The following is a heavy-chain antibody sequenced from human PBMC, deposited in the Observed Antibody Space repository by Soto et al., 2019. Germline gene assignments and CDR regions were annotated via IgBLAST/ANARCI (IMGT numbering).Heavy chain of an antibody. V-gene: IGHV3-23*01. Sequence: GGSLRLSCAASGFTFSSYAMSWVRQAPGKGLEWVSAISGSGGSTYYADSVKGRFTISRDNSKNTLYLQMNSLRAEDTAVYYCAKQYIVGATLPPNYFDYWGQGTLVTVSS. CDR1: GFTFSSYA. J-gene: IGHJ4*02. CDR2: ISGSGGST. CDR3: AKQYIVGATLPPNYFDY. D-gene: IGHD1-26*01.